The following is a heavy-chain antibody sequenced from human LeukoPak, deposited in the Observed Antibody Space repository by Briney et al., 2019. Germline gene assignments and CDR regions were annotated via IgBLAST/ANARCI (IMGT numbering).Heavy chain of an antibody. V-gene: IGHV3-7*04. CDR3: ARDHNYASDY. D-gene: IGHD1-1*01. J-gene: IGHJ4*02. CDR2: IKQDGSEK. Sequence: GGSLRLSCAASGFSLNSYCMSWVRQAPGKGLEWVANIKQDGSEKYYVDSVKGRFTISRDNSKNSLYLQMNSLRAEDTAVYYCARDHNYASDYWGQGTLVTVSS. CDR1: GFSLNSYC.